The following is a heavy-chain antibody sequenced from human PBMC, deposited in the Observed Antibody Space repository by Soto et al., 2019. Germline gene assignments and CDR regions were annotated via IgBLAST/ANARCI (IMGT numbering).Heavy chain of an antibody. Sequence: SETLSLTCTVSGGSISSSSYYWGWIRQPPGKGLEWIGSIYYSGSTYYNPSLKSRVTISVDTSKNQFSLKLSSVTAADTAVYYCARQVEGSSTIIDYWGQGTLVTVSS. CDR2: IYYSGST. V-gene: IGHV4-39*01. CDR3: ARQVEGSSTIIDY. J-gene: IGHJ4*02. CDR1: GGSISSSSYY. D-gene: IGHD6-13*01.